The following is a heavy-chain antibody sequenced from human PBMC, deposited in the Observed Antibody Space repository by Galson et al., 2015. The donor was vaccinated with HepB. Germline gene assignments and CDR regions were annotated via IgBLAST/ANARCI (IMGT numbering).Heavy chain of an antibody. V-gene: IGHV3-7*03. J-gene: IGHJ4*02. CDR3: ARDVGNYGTAFDY. CDR1: GFSFSNSW. Sequence: SLRLSCAVSGFSFSNSWMSWVRQAPVRGLEWVANIKQDGSEKYYVDSVKGRFTISRDNAKNSLYLQMSSLRAEDTAVYYCARDVGNYGTAFDYWGQGTLVTVSS. D-gene: IGHD3-10*01. CDR2: IKQDGSEK.